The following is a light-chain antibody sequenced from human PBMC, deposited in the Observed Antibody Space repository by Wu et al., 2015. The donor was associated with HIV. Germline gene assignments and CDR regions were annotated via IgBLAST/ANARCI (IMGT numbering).Light chain of an antibody. J-gene: IGKJ2*01. CDR3: QQSYRTPHT. V-gene: IGKV1-39*01. CDR1: QNVDRH. Sequence: DIQMTQSPSSLSASVGDTVTITCRASQNVDRHLNWYQQRPGKAPKLLISAASILQSEDSSKFSGSGFETDFTLTVTNLQPEDIATYYCQQSYRTPHTFGQGTKLEIK. CDR2: AAS.